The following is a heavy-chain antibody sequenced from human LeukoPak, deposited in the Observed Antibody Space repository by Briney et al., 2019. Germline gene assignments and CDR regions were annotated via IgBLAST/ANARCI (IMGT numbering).Heavy chain of an antibody. J-gene: IGHJ4*02. Sequence: GGSLRLSCAASGFTFTNYWMSWVRQAPGKGLEWVASIKEGGSEKYYVDSVKGRFTISRDNAKNSVYLQMNSLRAEDTAVYYCARYSPTNPPFDYWGQGTLVTVSS. CDR2: IKEGGSEK. CDR1: GFTFTNYW. V-gene: IGHV3-7*01. CDR3: ARYSPTNPPFDY. D-gene: IGHD4-11*01.